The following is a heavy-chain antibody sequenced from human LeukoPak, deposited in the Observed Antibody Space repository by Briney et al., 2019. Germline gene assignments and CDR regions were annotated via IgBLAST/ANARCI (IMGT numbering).Heavy chain of an antibody. V-gene: IGHV4-34*01. CDR2: INHSGST. CDR1: GGSFSGYY. CDR3: ARGRVTMVRGAHGTQGYYMDV. Sequence: PSETLSLTCAVYGGSFSGYYWSWIRQSPGKGREWIGEINHSGSTKYNPSLKSRVTISVDTSKNQFSMNLNSVTAADTAVYYCARGRVTMVRGAHGTQGYYMDVWGKGTTVTVSS. D-gene: IGHD3-10*01. J-gene: IGHJ6*03.